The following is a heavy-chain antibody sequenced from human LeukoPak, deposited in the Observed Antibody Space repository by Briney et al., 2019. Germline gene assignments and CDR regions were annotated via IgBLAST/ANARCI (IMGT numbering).Heavy chain of an antibody. Sequence: EPSETLSLTCTVSGGSISSYYWSWIRQPPGKGLEWIGYIYYSGSTNYNPSLKSRVTISVDTSKSQFSLKLSSVTAADTAVYYCARANYGYSGFGDAFDIWGQGTMVTVSS. V-gene: IGHV4-59*01. D-gene: IGHD5-12*01. J-gene: IGHJ3*02. CDR1: GGSISSYY. CDR3: ARANYGYSGFGDAFDI. CDR2: IYYSGST.